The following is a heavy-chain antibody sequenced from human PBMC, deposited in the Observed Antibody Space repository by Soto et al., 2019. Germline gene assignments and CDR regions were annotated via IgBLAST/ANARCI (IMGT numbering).Heavy chain of an antibody. J-gene: IGHJ5*02. CDR3: ARDLGYYGSGKSRNWFDL. Sequence: PSETLSLTCAVYGGSFSGYYWTWIRQPPGTGLEWIGEINHSGSTNYNPSLKSRVTISVDTSKNQFSLKLTSVTAADTAVYYCARDLGYYGSGKSRNWFDLWGQGTLVTGAS. D-gene: IGHD3-10*01. V-gene: IGHV4-34*01. CDR2: INHSGST. CDR1: GGSFSGYY.